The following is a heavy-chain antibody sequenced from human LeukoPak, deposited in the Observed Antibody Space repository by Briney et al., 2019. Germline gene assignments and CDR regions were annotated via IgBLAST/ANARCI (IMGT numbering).Heavy chain of an antibody. V-gene: IGHV3-7*01. Sequence: PGGSLRLSCAASGFTFSSYWMSWVRQAPGKGLEWVANIKQDGSEKYYVDSVKGRFTVSRDNAKNSLYLQMNSLRAEDTAVYYCAREGGSGWYGGYYYGMDVWGQGTTVTVSS. D-gene: IGHD6-19*01. CDR2: IKQDGSEK. CDR3: AREGGSGWYGGYYYGMDV. CDR1: GFTFSSYW. J-gene: IGHJ6*02.